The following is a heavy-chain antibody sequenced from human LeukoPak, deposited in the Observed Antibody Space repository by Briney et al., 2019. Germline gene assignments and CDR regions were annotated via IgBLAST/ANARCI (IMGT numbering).Heavy chain of an antibody. CDR3: VRNYRNGLDY. CDR1: GFTFSSFT. V-gene: IGHV3-48*01. J-gene: IGHJ4*02. D-gene: IGHD5-24*01. Sequence: GGSLRLSCEASGFTFSSFTMNWVRQAPGKGLEWMSYIGTSGGNIHYADSVKGRFTISRDNAKNSLFLQMNNLRVEDTAVYYGVRNYRNGLDYLGQGALVSVSS. CDR2: IGTSGGNI.